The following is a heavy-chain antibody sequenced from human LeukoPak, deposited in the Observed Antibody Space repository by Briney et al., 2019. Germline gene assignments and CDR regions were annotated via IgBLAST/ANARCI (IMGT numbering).Heavy chain of an antibody. J-gene: IGHJ4*02. CDR2: INPNSGGT. Sequence: ASVKVSCKASGYTFTGYYMHWVRQAPGQGLEWMGWINPNSGGTNYAQKFQGRVTMTRDTSISTTYMELSRLRSDDTAVYYCARGGDILTGYYKTPNYWGQGTLVTVSS. D-gene: IGHD3-9*01. CDR1: GYTFTGYY. V-gene: IGHV1-2*02. CDR3: ARGGDILTGYYKTPNY.